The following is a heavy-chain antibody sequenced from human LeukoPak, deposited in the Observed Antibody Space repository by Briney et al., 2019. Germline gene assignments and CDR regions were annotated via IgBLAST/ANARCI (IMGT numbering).Heavy chain of an antibody. Sequence: AGESLKISCKGSGYSFTSYWIGWVRQMPGKGLEWMGIIYPGDSDTRYSPSFQGQVTMSADKSISTAYLQWSSLKASDTAMYYCARREYYYDSSGYSVGYFDYWGQGTLVTVSS. J-gene: IGHJ4*02. CDR2: IYPGDSDT. CDR3: ARREYYYDSSGYSVGYFDY. D-gene: IGHD3-22*01. V-gene: IGHV5-51*01. CDR1: GYSFTSYW.